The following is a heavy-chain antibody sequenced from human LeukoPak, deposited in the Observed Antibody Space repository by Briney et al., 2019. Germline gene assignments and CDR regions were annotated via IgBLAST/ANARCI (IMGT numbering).Heavy chain of an antibody. J-gene: IGHJ4*02. V-gene: IGHV3-11*01. CDR2: ISSSGSTI. D-gene: IGHD3-10*01. Sequence: GGSLRLSCAASGFTFSDYYMSWIRQAPGKGLEWVSYISSSGSTIYYADSVKGRFTISRDDAKNSLYLQMDSLRAEDTAVYYCAARYGSGSYYSDYWGQGTLVTVSS. CDR3: AARYGSGSYYSDY. CDR1: GFTFSDYY.